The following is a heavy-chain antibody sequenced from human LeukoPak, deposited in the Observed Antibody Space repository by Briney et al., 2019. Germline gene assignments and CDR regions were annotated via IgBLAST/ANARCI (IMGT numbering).Heavy chain of an antibody. D-gene: IGHD4-23*01. CDR1: GGSISSHY. Sequence: SETLSLTCTVSGGSISSHYWNWIRQPPGKGLGWIGYIYYSGSTNYNPSLKSRVTISVDTSKNQFSLKLSSVTAADTAVYYCARETTVVTPGRSDVFDIWGQGTMVTVSS. CDR3: ARETTVVTPGRSDVFDI. CDR2: IYYSGST. J-gene: IGHJ3*02. V-gene: IGHV4-59*11.